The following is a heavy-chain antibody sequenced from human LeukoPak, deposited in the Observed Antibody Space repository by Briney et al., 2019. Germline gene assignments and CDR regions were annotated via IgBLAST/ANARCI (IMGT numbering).Heavy chain of an antibody. CDR3: ARETKRKGYSSGWFGNDAFDI. V-gene: IGHV3-21*01. Sequence: GGSLRLSCAASGFTFSSYSMNWVRQAPGKGLEWVSSISSSSSYIYYADSVKGRFTISRDNAKNSLYLQMNSLRAEDTAVYYCARETKRKGYSSGWFGNDAFDIWGQGTMVTVSS. CDR1: GFTFSSYS. D-gene: IGHD6-19*01. J-gene: IGHJ3*02. CDR2: ISSSSSYI.